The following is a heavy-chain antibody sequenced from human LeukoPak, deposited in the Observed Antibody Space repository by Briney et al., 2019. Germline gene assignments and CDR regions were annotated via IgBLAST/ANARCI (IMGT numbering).Heavy chain of an antibody. CDR2: IYTSGST. Sequence: SETLSLTCAVSGDSISSYYWSWIRQPAGKGLDWIGRIYTSGSTNYNPSLKSRLTISVDTSKNHFPLNLRSVTAADTAVYYCARRTSNPVGAIDYWGQGTLVTVSS. CDR1: GDSISSYY. J-gene: IGHJ4*02. V-gene: IGHV4-4*07. CDR3: ARRTSNPVGAIDY. D-gene: IGHD1-26*01.